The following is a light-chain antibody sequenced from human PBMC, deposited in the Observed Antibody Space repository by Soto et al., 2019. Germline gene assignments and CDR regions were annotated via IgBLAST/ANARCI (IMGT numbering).Light chain of an antibody. J-gene: IGLJ2*01. CDR1: SSDVGGYSY. CDR2: DVS. Sequence: QSALTQPASVSGSPGQSITISCTGTSSDVGGYSYVSWYQQHPGKAPKLIIYDVSNRPSGVSNRFSGSKSGNTASLTIYGLQAEDEAGYYCSSYTSSSSLVFGGGTKLTVL. V-gene: IGLV2-14*03. CDR3: SSYTSSSSLV.